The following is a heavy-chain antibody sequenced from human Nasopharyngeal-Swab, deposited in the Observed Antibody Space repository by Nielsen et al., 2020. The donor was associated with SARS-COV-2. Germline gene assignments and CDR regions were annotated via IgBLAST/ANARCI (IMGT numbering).Heavy chain of an antibody. CDR1: GFTSSSYW. CDR2: IKQDGSEK. V-gene: IGHV3-7*01. D-gene: IGHD3-3*01. J-gene: IGHJ4*02. Sequence: GGSLRLSCAASGFTSSSYWMSWVRQAPGKGREWVANIKQDGSEKYYVDSVKGRFTISRDNAKNSLYLQMNSLRAEDTAVYYCARDADYDFWSGYSAFDYWGQGTLVTVSS. CDR3: ARDADYDFWSGYSAFDY.